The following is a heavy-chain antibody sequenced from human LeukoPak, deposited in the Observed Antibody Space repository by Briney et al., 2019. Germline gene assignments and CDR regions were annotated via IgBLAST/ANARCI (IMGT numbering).Heavy chain of an antibody. J-gene: IGHJ4*02. CDR3: ARDSSSWPPLFDY. CDR2: ISWNSGSI. CDR1: GFTFDDYA. D-gene: IGHD6-13*01. Sequence: GGSLRLSCAASGFTFDDYAMHWVRQAPGKGLEWVSGISWNSGSIGYADSVKGRFTISRDNAKNSLYLQMNSLRAEDTAVYYCARDSSSWPPLFDYWGQGTLVTVSS. V-gene: IGHV3-9*01.